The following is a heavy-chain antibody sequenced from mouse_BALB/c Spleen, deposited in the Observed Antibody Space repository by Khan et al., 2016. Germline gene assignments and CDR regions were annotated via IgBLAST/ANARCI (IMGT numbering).Heavy chain of an antibody. CDR3: ARGSSGYYAMDC. V-gene: IGHV7-3*02. CDR2: IRNKANGYTT. J-gene: IGHJ4*01. Sequence: EVQLQESGGGLVQPGGSLRLSCATSGFTFTDYYMSWVRQPPGKALEWLGFIRNKANGYTTEYSASVKGRFTISRDNSQSILYLQMNTLRAEDSATYYCARGSSGYYAMDCWGQGTSVTVSS. CDR1: GFTFTDYY. D-gene: IGHD3-1*01.